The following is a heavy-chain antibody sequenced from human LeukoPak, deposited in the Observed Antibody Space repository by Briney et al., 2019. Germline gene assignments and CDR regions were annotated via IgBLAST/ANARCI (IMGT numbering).Heavy chain of an antibody. CDR1: GFTFSSYS. J-gene: IGHJ4*02. CDR3: ARYDSSGPDY. D-gene: IGHD3-22*01. Sequence: GESLKISCAASGFTFSSYSMNWVRQAPGKGLEWVSYISSSSSTIYYADSVKGRFTISRDNAKNSLYLQMNSLRAEDTAVYYCARYDSSGPDYWGQGTLVTVSS. V-gene: IGHV3-48*01. CDR2: ISSSSSTI.